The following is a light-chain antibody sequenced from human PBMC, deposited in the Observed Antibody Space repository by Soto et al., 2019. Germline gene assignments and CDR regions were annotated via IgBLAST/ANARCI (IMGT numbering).Light chain of an antibody. CDR3: QHYNSFPLT. Sequence: DIRMTQSPSTLSVSVGDRVTLTCRATQRISEWLAWYQQKPGKAPRLLIYDASSWASGVPSRFSGSGSGAEFTLTISSLQPDDFAAYYCQHYNSFPLTFGGGTKVEIK. CDR1: QRISEW. J-gene: IGKJ4*01. CDR2: DAS. V-gene: IGKV1-5*01.